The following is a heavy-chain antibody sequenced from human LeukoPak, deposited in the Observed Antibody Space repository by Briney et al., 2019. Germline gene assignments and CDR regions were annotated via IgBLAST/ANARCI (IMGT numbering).Heavy chain of an antibody. D-gene: IGHD3-22*01. CDR1: GGSISSGLYY. Sequence: SETLSLTCTVSGGSISSGLYYWTWIRQHPGKGLEYIGYIYYSGSTYYNPSLESRLTMSLGTSKRQFSLKLNSVTAADTAVYYCARGRFDSSGYRYFDSWGQGTLVTVSS. V-gene: IGHV4-31*03. CDR3: ARGRFDSSGYRYFDS. J-gene: IGHJ4*02. CDR2: IYYSGST.